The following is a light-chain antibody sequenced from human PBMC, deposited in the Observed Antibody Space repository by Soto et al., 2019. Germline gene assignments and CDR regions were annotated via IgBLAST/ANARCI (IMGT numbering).Light chain of an antibody. CDR3: SSYTSSSTYV. Sequence: QSALTQPASVSGSPGQSITISYTGTSSDVGGYNYVSWYQQHPGKAPKLMIYDVSNRPSGVSSRFSGSKSGNTASLTISGLQAEDEADYYCSSYTSSSTYVFGIGTKVTVL. J-gene: IGLJ1*01. V-gene: IGLV2-14*01. CDR2: DVS. CDR1: SSDVGGYNY.